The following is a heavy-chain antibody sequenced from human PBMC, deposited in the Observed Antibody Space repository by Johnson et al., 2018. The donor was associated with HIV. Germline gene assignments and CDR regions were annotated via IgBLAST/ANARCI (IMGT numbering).Heavy chain of an antibody. CDR3: VWYCSGGCSSAFDI. V-gene: IGHV3-66*01. CDR2: IYSGGST. D-gene: IGHD2-15*01. CDR1: GFTVSSNY. Sequence: VQLVESGGGLVQPGGSLRLSCAASGFTVSSNYMSWVRQAPGKGLEWVSVIYSGGSTYYADSVKGRFTISRDNSKNTLYLQMNSLRAEDTAVYYCVWYCSGGCSSAFDIWGQGTMVTVSS. J-gene: IGHJ3*02.